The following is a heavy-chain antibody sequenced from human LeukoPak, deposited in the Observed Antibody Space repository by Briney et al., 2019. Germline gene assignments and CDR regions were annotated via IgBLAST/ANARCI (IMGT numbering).Heavy chain of an antibody. D-gene: IGHD5-24*01. Sequence: PSETLSLTCTVSGGSINDYYWTWIRQPPGKGLEWIGNTYYSGTTNYNPPLKSRVTISVDTSKNQFSLKFNSVTAADTAVYHCAGEWLHLNYWGQGTLVIVSS. J-gene: IGHJ4*02. CDR1: GGSINDYY. CDR2: TYYSGTT. CDR3: AGEWLHLNY. V-gene: IGHV4-59*08.